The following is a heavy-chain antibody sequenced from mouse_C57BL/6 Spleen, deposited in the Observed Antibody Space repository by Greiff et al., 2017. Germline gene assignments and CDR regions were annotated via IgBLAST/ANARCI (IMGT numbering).Heavy chain of an antibody. CDR3: ARSGDYFIAY. CDR1: GYTFTSYW. D-gene: IGHD1-1*01. Sequence: VKLQQSGAELVKPGASVKLSCKASGYTFTSYWMQWVKQRPGQGLEWIGEIDPSDSYTNYNQKFKGKATLTVDTSSSTAYMQLSSLTSEDSAVYYCARSGDYFIAYWGQGTLVTVSA. CDR2: IDPSDSYT. V-gene: IGHV1-50*01. J-gene: IGHJ3*01.